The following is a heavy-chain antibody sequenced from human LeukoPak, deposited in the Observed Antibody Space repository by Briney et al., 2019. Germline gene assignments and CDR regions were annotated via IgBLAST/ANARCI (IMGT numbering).Heavy chain of an antibody. CDR2: MNPNSGNT. Sequence: ASVKVSCKASGYTFTSYDINWVRLATGQGLEWMGWMNPNSGNTGYAQKFQGRVTMTRNTSISTAYMELSSLRSEDTAVYYCARGTSELLLYYYYYYYGMDVWGQGTTVTVSS. J-gene: IGHJ6*02. D-gene: IGHD2-15*01. CDR3: ARGTSELLLYYYYYYYGMDV. V-gene: IGHV1-8*01. CDR1: GYTFTSYD.